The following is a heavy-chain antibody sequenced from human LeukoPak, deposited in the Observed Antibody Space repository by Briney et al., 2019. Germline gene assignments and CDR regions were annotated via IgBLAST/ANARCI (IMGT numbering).Heavy chain of an antibody. CDR1: GYSFTSYW. Sequence: GESLKISCKGSGYSFTSYWIGWVRQMPGKGLGWMGIIYPGDSNTRYSPSFQGQVTISADKSISTAYLQWSSLKASDTAMYYCARPGYCTSTTCPLDYWGQGTLVTVSS. J-gene: IGHJ4*02. CDR3: ARPGYCTSTTCPLDY. D-gene: IGHD2-2*01. V-gene: IGHV5-51*01. CDR2: IYPGDSNT.